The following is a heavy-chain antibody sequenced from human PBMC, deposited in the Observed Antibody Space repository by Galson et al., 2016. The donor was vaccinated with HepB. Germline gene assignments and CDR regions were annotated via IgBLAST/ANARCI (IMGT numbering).Heavy chain of an antibody. J-gene: IGHJ4*02. CDR2: ITGSGTTT. CDR3: GKHGGFDY. D-gene: IGHD3-16*01. V-gene: IGHV3-23*01. Sequence: SLRLSCAASGFSFSTSGMSWVRQTPGRGLEWLSGITGSGTTTHYADSVKGRFTISRDNSNNTLYLYMNSLRAGDTAVYYCGKHGGFDYWGQGALVTVSS. CDR1: GFSFSTSG.